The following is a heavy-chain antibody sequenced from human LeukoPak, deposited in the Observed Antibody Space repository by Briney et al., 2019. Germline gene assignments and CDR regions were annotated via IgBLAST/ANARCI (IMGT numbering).Heavy chain of an antibody. Sequence: SGGSLRLSCAASGFTFDDYGMSWVRQAPGKGLEYVSAISSNGGSTYYANSVKGRFTISRDNSKNTLYLQMGSLRAEDMAVYYCARDFAAGKQQLVNWYFDLWGRGTLVTVSS. CDR3: ARDFAAGKQQLVNWYFDL. J-gene: IGHJ2*01. D-gene: IGHD6-13*01. CDR1: GFTFDDYG. V-gene: IGHV3-64*01. CDR2: ISSNGGST.